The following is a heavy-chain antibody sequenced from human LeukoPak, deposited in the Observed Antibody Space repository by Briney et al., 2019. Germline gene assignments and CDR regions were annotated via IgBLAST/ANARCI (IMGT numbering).Heavy chain of an antibody. Sequence: SETLSLTCTVSGGSISSYYWSWIRQPPGKGLEWIGYIYYSGSTNYNPSLKSRVTVSVDTSKNQFSLELSSVTAADTAVYYCARTDTAMAYYYYGMDVWGQGTTVTVPS. CDR2: IYYSGST. CDR1: GGSISSYY. J-gene: IGHJ6*02. D-gene: IGHD5-18*01. V-gene: IGHV4-59*01. CDR3: ARTDTAMAYYYYGMDV.